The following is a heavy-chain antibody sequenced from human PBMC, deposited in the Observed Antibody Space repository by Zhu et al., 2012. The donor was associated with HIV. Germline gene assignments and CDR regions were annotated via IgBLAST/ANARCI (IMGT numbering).Heavy chain of an antibody. J-gene: IGHJ4*02. CDR1: GGSISYHY. V-gene: IGHV4-59*11. CDR3: ARESYRVRELSIDS. Sequence: QVQLQESGPGLVKPSKTLSLTCTVSGGSISYHYWSWIRQSPGKGLEWIGYMYSSGSTKYNPSLNGRVTISMDSPKNQFSLTLTSVTAADTAVYFCARESYRVRELSIDSWGQGIPVAVSS. CDR2: MYSSGST. D-gene: IGHD3-16*02.